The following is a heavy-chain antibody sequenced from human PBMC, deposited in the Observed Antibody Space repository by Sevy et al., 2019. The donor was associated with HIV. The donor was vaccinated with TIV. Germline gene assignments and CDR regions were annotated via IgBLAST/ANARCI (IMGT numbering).Heavy chain of an antibody. J-gene: IGHJ4*02. CDR1: GFNFRANG. CDR2: AWLNGLKE. V-gene: IGHV3-33*01. CDR3: ARVFSPYYDSSGPAGL. Sequence: GGSLRLSCAASGFNFRANGMNWVRQAPAKGLEWVAVAWLNGLKEYYAVSVRGGLFISRDESSSTLSLEMNSLRVEDTGVYFCARVFSPYYDSSGPAGLWGQGTPVTVSS. D-gene: IGHD3-22*01.